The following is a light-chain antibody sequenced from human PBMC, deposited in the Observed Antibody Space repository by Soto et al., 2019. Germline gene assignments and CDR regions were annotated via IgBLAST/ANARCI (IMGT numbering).Light chain of an antibody. V-gene: IGKV3-20*01. J-gene: IGKJ1*01. Sequence: VLTQSPGTLSLSPGERTTLSCRASQNIRGNELAWYQQKPGQPPRLLIYRGSSRAPGIPDRFSGRGSGTDFTLTISRLEPEDCAVYYCQDYGTSAPWTFGQGTRVEIK. CDR2: RGS. CDR3: QDYGTSAPWT. CDR1: QNIRGNE.